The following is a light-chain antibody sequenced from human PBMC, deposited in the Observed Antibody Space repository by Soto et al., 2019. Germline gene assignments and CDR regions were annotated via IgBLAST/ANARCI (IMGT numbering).Light chain of an antibody. CDR2: DAS. CDR3: QQRSNWPIT. V-gene: IGKV3-11*01. CDR1: QSVSKY. Sequence: EIVLTQSPATLYLSPGERATLYCRTSQSVSKYFAWYQQKPGRAPRLLIYDASSRATGIPARFIGSGSGTDFTLTISSLEPEDVAIYYCQQRSNWPITFGQGTRLEIK. J-gene: IGKJ5*01.